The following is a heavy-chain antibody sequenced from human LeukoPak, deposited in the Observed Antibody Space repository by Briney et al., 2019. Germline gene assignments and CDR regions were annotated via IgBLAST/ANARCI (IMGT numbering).Heavy chain of an antibody. V-gene: IGHV1-69*13. J-gene: IGHJ4*02. D-gene: IGHD4-17*01. CDR3: ARGKSDGDYVFFDY. Sequence: ASVKVSCKASGGTFGSYAISWVRQAPGQGLEWMGGIIPIFGTANYAQKFQGRVTITADESTSTAYMELSSLRSEDTAVYYCARGKSDGDYVFFDYWGQGTLVTVSS. CDR1: GGTFGSYA. CDR2: IIPIFGTA.